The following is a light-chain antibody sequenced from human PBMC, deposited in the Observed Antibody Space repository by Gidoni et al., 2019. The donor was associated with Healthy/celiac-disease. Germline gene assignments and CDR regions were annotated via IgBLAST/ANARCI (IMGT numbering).Light chain of an antibody. CDR3: IP. V-gene: IGKV2-28*01. Sequence: DIVMTQSPLSLPVTPGEPASISCRSSQSLLHSNGYNYLDWYLQKPGQSPQLLIYLGSNRASGVPDRFSGSGSGTDFTLKNSRVEAEDVGVYYCIPLGQGTKLEIK. CDR2: LGS. J-gene: IGKJ2*01. CDR1: QSLLHSNGYNY.